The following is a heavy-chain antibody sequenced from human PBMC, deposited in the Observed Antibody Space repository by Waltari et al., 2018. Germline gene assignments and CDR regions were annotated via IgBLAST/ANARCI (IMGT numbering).Heavy chain of an antibody. V-gene: IGHV1-69*01. CDR1: GGTFSSYA. Sequence: QVQLVQSGAEVKKPGSSVKVSCKASGGTFSSYAISWVRQAPGQGLEWMGGIIPIFGTANYAQKFQGRVTITADESTSTAYMELSSLRSEDTAVYYCARDLEMATIYYYYYYMDVWGKGTTVTVSS. J-gene: IGHJ6*03. CDR2: IIPIFGTA. CDR3: ARDLEMATIYYYYYYMDV. D-gene: IGHD5-12*01.